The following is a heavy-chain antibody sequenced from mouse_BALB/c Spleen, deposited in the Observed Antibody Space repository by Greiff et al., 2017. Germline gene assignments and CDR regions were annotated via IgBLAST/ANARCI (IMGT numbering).Heavy chain of an antibody. CDR3: ARDHDTDSSGYWFAY. CDR2: ISDGGSYT. J-gene: IGHJ3*01. Sequence: EVQVVESGGGLVKPGGSLNLSCAASGFTFSDYYMYWVRQTPEKRLEWVATISDGGSYTYYQDSVKGRFTISRDNAKNNLYLQMSSLKSEDTAMYYCARDHDTDSSGYWFAYWGQGTLVTVSA. CDR1: GFTFSDYY. D-gene: IGHD3-2*01. V-gene: IGHV5-4*02.